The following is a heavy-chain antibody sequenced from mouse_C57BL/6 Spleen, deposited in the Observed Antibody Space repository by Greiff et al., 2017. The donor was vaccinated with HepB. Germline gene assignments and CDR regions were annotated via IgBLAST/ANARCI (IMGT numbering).Heavy chain of an antibody. J-gene: IGHJ3*01. CDR3: ARGRVNYGFAY. V-gene: IGHV1-26*01. CDR1: GYTFTDYY. CDR2: INPNNGGT. D-gene: IGHD1-2*01. Sequence: EVQLQQSGPELVKPGASVKISCKASGYTFTDYYMNWVKQSHGKSLEWIGDINPNNGGTSYNQKFKGKATLTVDKSSSTAYMELRSLTSEDSAVYYCARGRVNYGFAYWGQGTLVTVSA.